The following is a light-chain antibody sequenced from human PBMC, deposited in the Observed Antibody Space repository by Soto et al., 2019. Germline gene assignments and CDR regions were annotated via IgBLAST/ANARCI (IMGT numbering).Light chain of an antibody. J-gene: IGKJ1*01. CDR3: QQYAGSPRT. CDR1: QSVSSRS. V-gene: IGKV3-20*01. CDR2: DAS. Sequence: EIVLTQSPGTLSLSPGERATLYCSASQSVSSRSLAWYQQKPGQAPRLLISDASNRAADIPDRFSGSGSGTDFTLTINSLEPEDFAVYYCQQYAGSPRTFGQGTKVELK.